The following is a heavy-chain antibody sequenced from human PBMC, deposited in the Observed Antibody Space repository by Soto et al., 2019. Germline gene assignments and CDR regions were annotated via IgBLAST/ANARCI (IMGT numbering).Heavy chain of an antibody. V-gene: IGHV1-18*01. D-gene: IGHD2-2*02. J-gene: IGHJ4*02. Sequence: QVQLVQSGAEVKKPGASVKVSCKASGYTFTSYGISWVRQAPGQGLEWMGWISAYNGNTNYAQKLQGRVTMTTDTSKRTAYMELRSMRSDDTAVYYCARDDLDIVVVPAAIVRFDYWGQGTLVTVSS. CDR1: GYTFTSYG. CDR3: ARDDLDIVVVPAAIVRFDY. CDR2: ISAYNGNT.